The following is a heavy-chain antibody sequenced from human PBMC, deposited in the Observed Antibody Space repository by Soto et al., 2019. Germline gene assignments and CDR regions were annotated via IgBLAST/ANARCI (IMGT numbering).Heavy chain of an antibody. V-gene: IGHV2-70*04. CDR1: GFSLSTSGMR. J-gene: IGHJ3*02. CDR3: ARAYSGYDFNAFDI. CDR2: IDWDDDK. Sequence: SGPTLVNPTQTLTLTCTFSGFSLSTSGMRVSWIRQPPGKALEWLARIDWDDDKFYSTSLKTRLTISKDTSKNQVVLTMTNMDPVDTATYYCARAYSGYDFNAFDIWGQGTMVTVSS. D-gene: IGHD5-12*01.